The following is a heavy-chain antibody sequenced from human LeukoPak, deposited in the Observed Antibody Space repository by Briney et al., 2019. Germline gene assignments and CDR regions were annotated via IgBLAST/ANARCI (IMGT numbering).Heavy chain of an antibody. CDR3: ARGKYGSGSYYFDY. CDR1: GYTFTSYY. J-gene: IGHJ4*02. Sequence: GSVQVSCNASGYTFTSYYIHWVRQAPGQELEWMGSINPNSGGTNYSKKFQGWVTMTRDTSISTAYMELSRLRSDDTAVYYCARGKYGSGSYYFDYWGQGTLVTVSS. CDR2: INPNSGGT. D-gene: IGHD3-10*01. V-gene: IGHV1-2*04.